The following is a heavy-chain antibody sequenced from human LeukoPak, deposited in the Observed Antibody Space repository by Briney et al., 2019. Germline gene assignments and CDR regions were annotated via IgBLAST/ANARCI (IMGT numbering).Heavy chain of an antibody. CDR1: GFSFTSYT. CDR2: ISSSSSYI. Sequence: PGGSLRLSCAASGFSFTSYTMNWVRQAPGKGLEWVSSISSSSSYIYYADSVKGRFTISRDNAKNSLYLQMNSLRAEDTAVYYCARSPHLPLEYYYDSSGYWYYFDYWGQGTLVTVSS. D-gene: IGHD3-22*01. V-gene: IGHV3-21*01. CDR3: ARSPHLPLEYYYDSSGYWYYFDY. J-gene: IGHJ4*02.